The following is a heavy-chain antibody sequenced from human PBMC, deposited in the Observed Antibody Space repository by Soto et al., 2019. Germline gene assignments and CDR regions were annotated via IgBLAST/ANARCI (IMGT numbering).Heavy chain of an antibody. V-gene: IGHV3-21*01. J-gene: IGHJ6*02. CDR2: ISSSSSYI. Sequence: SLRLSCAASGFTFSTYTMNWVRQAPGKGLEWVSSISSSSSYIYYADSVKGRFTISRDNAKNSLYLQMNSLRAEDTAVYYCASPIYSTSSYYYNGMDVWGQGTTVTVSS. CDR3: ASPIYSTSSYYYNGMDV. CDR1: GFTFSTYT. D-gene: IGHD6-13*01.